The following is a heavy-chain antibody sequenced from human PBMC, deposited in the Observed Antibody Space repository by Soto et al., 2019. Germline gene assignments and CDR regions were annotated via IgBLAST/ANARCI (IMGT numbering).Heavy chain of an antibody. V-gene: IGHV3-13*01. Sequence: GGSLRLSCAASGFAFSSYDMHWVRQATGKGLEWVSAIGTAGDTYYPGSVKGRFTISRENAKNSLYLQMNSLRAEDTAVYYCERALDQLHDYYYGMDVWGQGTTVTVSS. J-gene: IGHJ6*02. CDR3: ERALDQLHDYYYGMDV. CDR1: GFAFSSYD. CDR2: IGTAGDT. D-gene: IGHD2-2*01.